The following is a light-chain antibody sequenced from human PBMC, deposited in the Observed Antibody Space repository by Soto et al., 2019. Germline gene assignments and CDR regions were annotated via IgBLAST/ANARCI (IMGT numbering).Light chain of an antibody. CDR3: QKYNSAPWT. V-gene: IGKV1-27*01. J-gene: IGKJ1*01. CDR1: QGVNNY. CDR2: AAS. Sequence: DLQMTQSPSSLSASVGDTVTITCRASQGVNNYLAWYQQKPGKVPKLLIYAASTLQSGVPSRFSGSGSVTDFTLTISSLQPEDVATYYYQKYNSAPWTFGQGTKVESK.